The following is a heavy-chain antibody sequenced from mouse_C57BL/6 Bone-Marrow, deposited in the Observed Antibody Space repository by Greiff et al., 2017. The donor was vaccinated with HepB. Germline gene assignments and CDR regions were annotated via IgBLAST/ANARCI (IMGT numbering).Heavy chain of an antibody. V-gene: IGHV7-3*01. CDR1: GFTFTDYY. CDR2: IRNKANGYTT. J-gene: IGHJ2*01. CDR3: ARYDSSVFYYFDY. Sequence: EVKLMESGGGLVQPGGSLSLSCAASGFTFTDYYMSWVRQPPGKALEWLGFIRNKANGYTTEYSASVKGRFTISRDNSQSILYLQMNALRAEDSATYYCARYDSSVFYYFDYWGQGTTLTVSS. D-gene: IGHD3-2*02.